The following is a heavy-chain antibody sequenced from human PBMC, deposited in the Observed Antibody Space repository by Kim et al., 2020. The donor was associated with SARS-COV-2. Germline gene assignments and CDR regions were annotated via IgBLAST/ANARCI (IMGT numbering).Heavy chain of an antibody. CDR1: GGSISSSSYY. Sequence: SETLSLTCTDSGGSISSSSYYWGWIRQPPGKGLEWIGGIYYSGSTYYNPSLKSRVTISVDTSKNQFSLKLSSVTAADTAVYYCARHRAYCSSTSCHYTVVAFDIWGQGTMVTVSS. D-gene: IGHD2-2*01. J-gene: IGHJ3*02. CDR2: IYYSGST. V-gene: IGHV4-39*01. CDR3: ARHRAYCSSTSCHYTVVAFDI.